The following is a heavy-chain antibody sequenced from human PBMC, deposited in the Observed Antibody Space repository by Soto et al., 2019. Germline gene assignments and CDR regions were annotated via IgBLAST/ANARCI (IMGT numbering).Heavy chain of an antibody. J-gene: IGHJ4*02. CDR2: IIPIFGTA. Sequence: ASVKVSCKASGGTFSSYAISWVRQAPGQGLEWMGGIIPIFGTANYAQKFQGRVTITADESTSTAYMELSSLRSEDTAVYYCARGGGIVVVTAPYDQWGQGTLVTVSS. D-gene: IGHD2-21*02. CDR1: GGTFSSYA. V-gene: IGHV1-69*13. CDR3: ARGGGIVVVTAPYDQ.